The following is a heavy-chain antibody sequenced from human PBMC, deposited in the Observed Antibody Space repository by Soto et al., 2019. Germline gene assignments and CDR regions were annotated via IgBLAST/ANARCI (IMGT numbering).Heavy chain of an antibody. Sequence: SETLSLTGAVSGGSFSGFYWTWIRQPPGEGLEWIGEINHSGTINSNPSLRSRLTISLDSSKKHFSLKLTSLTAAAAAVYYCARADRTLVTSYGLDVWGQGTKVTVSS. J-gene: IGHJ6*02. CDR2: INHSGTI. V-gene: IGHV4-34*01. CDR1: GGSFSGFY. D-gene: IGHD2-21*02. CDR3: ARADRTLVTSYGLDV.